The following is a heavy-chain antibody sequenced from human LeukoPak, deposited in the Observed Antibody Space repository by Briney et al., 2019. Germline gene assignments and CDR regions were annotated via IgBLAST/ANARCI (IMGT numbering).Heavy chain of an antibody. CDR1: GGSFSSYY. CDR2: INHSGST. J-gene: IGHJ6*03. D-gene: IGHD4-11*01. Sequence: PSETLSLTCAVYGGSFSSYYWSWIRQPPGKGLEWIGEINHSGSTNYNPSLKSRVTISVDTSKNQLSLKLSSVTAADTAVYYCASYDYSNYDQQNYYYYYMDVWGKGTTVTVSS. CDR3: ASYDYSNYDQQNYYYYYMDV. V-gene: IGHV4-34*01.